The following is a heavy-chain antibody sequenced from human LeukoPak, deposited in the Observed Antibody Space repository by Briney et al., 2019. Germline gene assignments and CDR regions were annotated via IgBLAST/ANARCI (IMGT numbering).Heavy chain of an antibody. J-gene: IGHJ4*02. D-gene: IGHD2-15*01. CDR2: IYYSRTT. CDR1: GGSISSSSYY. CDR3: ARQLVAHSVYFDY. Sequence: SETLSLTCTVSGGSISSSSYYWGWIRQPPGKGLGWIGSIYYSRTTYYNPSLKRPVPISVDTSKNQFSLKLSSVTAADTAVYYCARQLVAHSVYFDYWGQGTLVTVSS. V-gene: IGHV4-39*01.